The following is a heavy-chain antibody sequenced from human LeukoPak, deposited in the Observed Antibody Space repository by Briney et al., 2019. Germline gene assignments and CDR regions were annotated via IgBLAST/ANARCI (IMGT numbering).Heavy chain of an antibody. CDR1: GFTFSNAW. CDR3: TTELLQPDSGLVVVTALDAFDI. D-gene: IGHD2-21*02. CDR2: IKSKTDGGTT. J-gene: IGHJ3*02. Sequence: GGSLRLSCAASGFTFSNAWMSWVRQAPGKGLEWVGRIKSKTDGGTTDYAAPVKGRFTISRDDSNNTLYLQMNSLKTEDTAVYYCTTELLQPDSGLVVVTALDAFDIWGQGTMVTVSS. V-gene: IGHV3-15*01.